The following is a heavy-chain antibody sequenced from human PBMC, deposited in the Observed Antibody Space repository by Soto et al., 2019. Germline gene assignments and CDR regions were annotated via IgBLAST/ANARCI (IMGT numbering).Heavy chain of an antibody. CDR1: GVTFSDHY. Sequence: EVQLVESGGGLVQPGGSLTLSCAVSGVTFSDHYMEWVRQAPGKGLEWVARSRNKAKSYSTDFAASVKGRFTTSRDESKSSLYLQMDSLKTEDTAVYYCSILEGAWGQGALVTVSS. D-gene: IGHD1-26*01. CDR3: SILEGA. V-gene: IGHV3-72*01. J-gene: IGHJ4*02. CDR2: SRNKAKSYST.